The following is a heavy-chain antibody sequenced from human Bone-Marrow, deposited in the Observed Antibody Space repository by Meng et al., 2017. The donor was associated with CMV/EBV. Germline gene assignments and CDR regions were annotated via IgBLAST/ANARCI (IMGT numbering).Heavy chain of an antibody. J-gene: IGHJ6*02. CDR2: IISMFGPA. CDR3: ARSGGIPYYYDNSGWMDV. D-gene: IGHD3-22*01. CDR1: GVTLSSYA. Sequence: SVKVSCKVSGVTLSSYAFNWVRQAPGQGLEWMGGIISMFGPAKYAQKFQGRVTISTDESTSTVYMELSSLRSEDTAVYYCARSGGIPYYYDNSGWMDVWGQGTTVTVSS. V-gene: IGHV1-69*05.